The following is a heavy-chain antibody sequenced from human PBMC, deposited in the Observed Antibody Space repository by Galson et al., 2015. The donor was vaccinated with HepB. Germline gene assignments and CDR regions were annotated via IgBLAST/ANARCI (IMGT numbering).Heavy chain of an antibody. V-gene: IGHV3-23*01. J-gene: IGHJ4*02. D-gene: IGHD3-10*01. CDR3: AKLSPFGEGSPYFDY. CDR1: GFTFTNYA. Sequence: SLRLSCAASGFTFTNYAMSWVRQAPGKGLEWVSTISGSGISTYYADSVKGRFTISRDNSKNTLYLQMNILRAEDTAVYYCAKLSPFGEGSPYFDYWGQGTLVTVSS. CDR2: ISGSGIST.